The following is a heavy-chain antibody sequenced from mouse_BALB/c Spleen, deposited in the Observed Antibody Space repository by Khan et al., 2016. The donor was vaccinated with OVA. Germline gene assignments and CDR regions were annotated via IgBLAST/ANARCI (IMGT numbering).Heavy chain of an antibody. CDR3: SRGTRLVWPYYYAMDY. D-gene: IGHD2-10*02. J-gene: IGHJ4*01. V-gene: IGHV1-34*02. CDR2: IDPNNGPT. CDR1: GYSFTDYY. Sequence: VRLQQSGPELVKPGASVKISCKASGYSFTDYYMHWVKQSHVKSLEWIGRIDPNNGPTTYNQNFKDKANLTVDKPSSTAYMELHSLTSEDSAVYYCSRGTRLVWPYYYAMDYWGQGTSVTVSS.